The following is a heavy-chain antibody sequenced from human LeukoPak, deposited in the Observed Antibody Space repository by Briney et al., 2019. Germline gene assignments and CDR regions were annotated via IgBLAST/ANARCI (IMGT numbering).Heavy chain of an antibody. CDR3: ARGRYSFDY. Sequence: SETLSLTCTVSGYSISSGYYWGWIRQPPGKGLEWIGSLYHSGSTYYNPSLKSRVTISVDTSKNQFSLKLSSVTAADTAVYYCARGRYSFDYWGQGTLVTVSS. CDR1: GYSISSGYY. J-gene: IGHJ4*02. CDR2: LYHSGST. V-gene: IGHV4-38-2*02.